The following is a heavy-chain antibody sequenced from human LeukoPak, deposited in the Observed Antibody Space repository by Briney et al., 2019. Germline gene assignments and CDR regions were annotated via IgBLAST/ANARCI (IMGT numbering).Heavy chain of an antibody. CDR3: ARGYGSGSYYFYNWFDP. D-gene: IGHD3-10*01. CDR2: IGSSSTYV. CDR1: GFTFSTSS. Sequence: GGSLRLSCAASGFTFSTSSMNWVRQAPGKGLDWVSYIGSSSTYVYYADSVKCRFTISRDNAENTLYLQMKSLRAEDTAVYSCARGYGSGSYYFYNWFDPWGQGTLVTVSS. J-gene: IGHJ5*02. V-gene: IGHV3-21*01.